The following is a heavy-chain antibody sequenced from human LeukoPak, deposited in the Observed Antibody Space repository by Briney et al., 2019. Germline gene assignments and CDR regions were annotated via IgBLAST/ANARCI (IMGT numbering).Heavy chain of an antibody. D-gene: IGHD5-18*01. CDR2: IYTSGST. J-gene: IGHJ4*02. CDR3: ARAGYSYGNTEFDY. Sequence: PSQTLSLTCTVSGGSISSGSYYWSWIRQPAGKGLEWIGRIYTSGSTNYNPSLKSRVTMSVDTSKNQFSLKLSSVTAADTAVYYCARAGYSYGNTEFDYWGQGTLVTVSS. CDR1: GGSISSGSYY. V-gene: IGHV4-61*02.